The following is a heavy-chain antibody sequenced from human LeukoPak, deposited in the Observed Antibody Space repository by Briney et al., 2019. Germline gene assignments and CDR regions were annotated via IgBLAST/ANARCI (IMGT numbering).Heavy chain of an antibody. J-gene: IGHJ4*02. V-gene: IGHV4-59*01. CDR1: GGSISSYY. CDR2: IYYSGST. CDR3: ARGVPTNTDY. Sequence: PSETLSLTCTVAGGSISSYYWSWIRQPPGKGLEWIGYIYYSGSTNYNPSLKSRVTISVDTSKSQFSLKLSSVTAADTAVYYCARGVPTNTDYWGQGTLVTVSS. D-gene: IGHD2-2*01.